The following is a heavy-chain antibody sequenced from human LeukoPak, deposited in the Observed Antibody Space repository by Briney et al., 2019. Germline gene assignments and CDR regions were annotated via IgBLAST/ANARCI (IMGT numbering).Heavy chain of an antibody. V-gene: IGHV3-7*01. J-gene: IGHJ4*02. Sequence: PGGSLRLSCAASGFTFSSYWMSWVRQAPGKGLEWVANIKQDGSEKYYVDSVKGRFTTSRDNAKNSLYLQMNSLRAEDTAVYYCASNYYDSSGYYDHRFDYWGQGTLVTVSS. CDR3: ASNYYDSSGYYDHRFDY. CDR2: IKQDGSEK. D-gene: IGHD3-22*01. CDR1: GFTFSSYW.